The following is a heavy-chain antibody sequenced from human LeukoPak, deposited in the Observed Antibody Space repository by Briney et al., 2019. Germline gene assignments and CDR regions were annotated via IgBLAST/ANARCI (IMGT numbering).Heavy chain of an antibody. CDR1: GYTFTSYY. D-gene: IGHD3-10*01. CDR2: IIPIFGTA. J-gene: IGHJ6*03. Sequence: ASVKVSCKASGYTFTSYYMHWVRQAPGQGLEWMGGIIPIFGTANYAQKFQGRVTITADESTSTAYMELSSLRSEDTAVYYCARAGGSGSYLYYYYMDVWGKGTTVTISS. CDR3: ARAGGSGSYLYYYYMDV. V-gene: IGHV1-69*13.